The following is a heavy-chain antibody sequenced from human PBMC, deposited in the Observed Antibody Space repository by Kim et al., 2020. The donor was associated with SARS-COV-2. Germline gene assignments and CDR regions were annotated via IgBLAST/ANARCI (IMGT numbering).Heavy chain of an antibody. V-gene: IGHV4-59*01. D-gene: IGHD3-10*01. Sequence: PTLKGRVTISVDPSKNQFSLKLSSVTAADTAVYYCARYVLWLRGGNWFDPWGQGTLVTVSS. CDR3: ARYVLWLRGGNWFDP. J-gene: IGHJ5*02.